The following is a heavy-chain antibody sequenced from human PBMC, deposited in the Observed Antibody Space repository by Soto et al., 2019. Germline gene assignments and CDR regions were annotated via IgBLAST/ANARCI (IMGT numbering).Heavy chain of an antibody. CDR2: IKQDGSEK. V-gene: IGHV3-7*04. J-gene: IGHJ4*02. Sequence: PGGCLRLSCAACGVRLCIYWVSWVRQAPGKGLEWVANIKQDGSEKYYVDSVKGRFTISRDNAKNSLYLQMNSLRAEDTAVYYCAKEHLAAEAFDYWGQGTLVTVSS. CDR1: GVRLCIYW. CDR3: AKEHLAAEAFDY. D-gene: IGHD3-16*01.